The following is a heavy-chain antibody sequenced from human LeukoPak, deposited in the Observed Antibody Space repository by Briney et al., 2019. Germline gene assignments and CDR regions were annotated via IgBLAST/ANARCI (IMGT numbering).Heavy chain of an antibody. Sequence: SVKVSCKASGYTFTSYAISWVRQAPGQGLEWMGGIIPIFGTANYARKFQGRVTITADKSTSTAYMELSSLRSEDTAVYYCATSRDDYYYYMDVWGKGTTVTVSS. D-gene: IGHD2-21*02. CDR2: IIPIFGTA. CDR3: ATSRDDYYYYMDV. V-gene: IGHV1-69*06. J-gene: IGHJ6*03. CDR1: GYTFTSYA.